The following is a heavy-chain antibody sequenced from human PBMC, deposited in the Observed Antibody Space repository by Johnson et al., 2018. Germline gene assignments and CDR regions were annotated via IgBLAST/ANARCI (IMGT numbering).Heavy chain of an antibody. V-gene: IGHV3-30*18. CDR1: GFPFNASG. J-gene: IGHJ1*01. D-gene: IGHD4-17*01. Sequence: QVQLVESGGGVVQPGRSLRLSCAASGFPFNASGMHWVRPAPGKGLEWVAVISYDGTNKYYVDYVKGRFTISRDNSKNTLYLQMHNLRAEDTGVYYCAKAATTIVRDAEYFQHWGQGALVTVSA. CDR2: ISYDGTNK. CDR3: AKAATTIVRDAEYFQH.